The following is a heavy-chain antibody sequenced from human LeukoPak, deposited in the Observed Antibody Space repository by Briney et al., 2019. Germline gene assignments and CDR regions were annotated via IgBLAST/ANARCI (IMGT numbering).Heavy chain of an antibody. V-gene: IGHV3-21*01. D-gene: IGHD3-22*01. CDR1: GFPFSGYS. J-gene: IGHJ4*02. Sequence: GGPLRLPCAASGFPFSGYSRTGFPQPPGKGLEGFSSISGSGNYIYYADSVKGRFTISRDNAKNSLYLQMNSLRAEDTAVYYCARDFTDDSSGYYYPYFDYWGQGTLVTVSS. CDR2: ISGSGNYI. CDR3: ARDFTDDSSGYYYPYFDY.